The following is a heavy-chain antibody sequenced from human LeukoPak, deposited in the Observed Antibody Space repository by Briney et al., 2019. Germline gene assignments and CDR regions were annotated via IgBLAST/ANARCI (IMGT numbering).Heavy chain of an antibody. D-gene: IGHD1-1*01. CDR3: AREAKTGTDAFDI. V-gene: IGHV3-21*01. CDR2: ISSSSSYI. J-gene: IGHJ3*02. Sequence: GGSLRLSCVASGFSFSDYSMNWVRQAPGKGLEWVSSISSSSSYIYYADSVKGRFTISRDNAKNSLYLQMNSLRAEDTAVYYCAREAKTGTDAFDIWGQGTMVTVSS. CDR1: GFSFSDYS.